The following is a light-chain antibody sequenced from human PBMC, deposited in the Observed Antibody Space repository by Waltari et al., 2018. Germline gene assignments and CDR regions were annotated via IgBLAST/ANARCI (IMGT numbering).Light chain of an antibody. CDR2: EAS. CDR3: CSYVGSSTSYV. V-gene: IGLV2-23*01. CDR1: SNDVGTDNL. Sequence: QSALTQPASVSGSPGQSITISCTGVSNDVGTDNLVAWYQQYPGKAPKLMIYEASKRPSGVSNRFSGSKSGNTASLTTSGLQAEDETDYFCCSYVGSSTSYVFGIGTKVTVL. J-gene: IGLJ1*01.